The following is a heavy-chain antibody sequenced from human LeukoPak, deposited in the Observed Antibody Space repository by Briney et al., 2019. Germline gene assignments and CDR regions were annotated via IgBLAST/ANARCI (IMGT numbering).Heavy chain of an antibody. Sequence: SETLSLTCTVSGGSISSYYWSWIRQPAGKGLEWIGRIYTSGSTNYNPSLKSRVTMSVDTSKSQFSLKLSSVTAADTAVYYCARSKRSPNYYGMDVWGQGTTVTVSS. CDR1: GGSISSYY. D-gene: IGHD1-26*01. CDR2: IYTSGST. V-gene: IGHV4-4*07. J-gene: IGHJ6*02. CDR3: ARSKRSPNYYGMDV.